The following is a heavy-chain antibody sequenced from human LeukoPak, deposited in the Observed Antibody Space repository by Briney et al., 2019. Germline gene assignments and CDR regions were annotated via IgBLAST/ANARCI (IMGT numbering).Heavy chain of an antibody. J-gene: IGHJ6*02. CDR3: ARGRVLHSSSWYRGTPPYYYYYYGMDV. V-gene: IGHV4-34*01. Sequence: SETLSLTCAVYGGSFSGYYWSWIRQPPGKGLEWIGEINHSGSTKYNPSLKSRVTISVDTSKNQFSLKLSSVTAADPAVYYCARGRVLHSSSWYRGTPPYYYYYYGMDVWGQGTTVTVSS. D-gene: IGHD6-13*01. CDR2: INHSGST. CDR1: GGSFSGYY.